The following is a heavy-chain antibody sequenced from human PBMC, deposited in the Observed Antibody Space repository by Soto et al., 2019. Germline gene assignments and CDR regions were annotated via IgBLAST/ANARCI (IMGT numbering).Heavy chain of an antibody. V-gene: IGHV3-49*03. D-gene: IGHD3-3*01. CDR2: IRSKAYGWTR. J-gene: IGHJ4*02. CDR1: GFTFGDYA. Sequence: GGSLRLSYTASGFTFGDYAMSWFRQAPGKGLEWVCFIRSKAYGWTREYAASVKGRFTISRDDSKSIAYLQMNSLKTEDTAVYYCTRDDAFYDFWSGPHAVPFDYGGQGTLVPVSS. CDR3: TRDDAFYDFWSGPHAVPFDY.